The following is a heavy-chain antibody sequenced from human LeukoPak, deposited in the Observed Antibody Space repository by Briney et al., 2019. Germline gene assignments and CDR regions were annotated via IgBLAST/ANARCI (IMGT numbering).Heavy chain of an antibody. J-gene: IGHJ4*02. V-gene: IGHV4-39*01. CDR1: XXSIXSXXXX. D-gene: IGHD3-10*01. CDR3: ARQNWNYFQHPEEFDY. Sequence: PSETLSLTCTVSXXSIXSXXXXXXXXXXPXXXXLXXIXXXXYSGSXYDNPSLKSRVTISVDTSKNRFSLKLSSVTAADTAVYXCARQNWNYFQHPEEFDYWGQGTLVTVSS. CDR2: XXYSGSX.